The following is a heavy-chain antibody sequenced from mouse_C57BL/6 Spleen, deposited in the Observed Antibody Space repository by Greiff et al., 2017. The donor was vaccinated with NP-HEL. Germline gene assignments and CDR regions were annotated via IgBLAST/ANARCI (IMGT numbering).Heavy chain of an antibody. D-gene: IGHD2-4*01. J-gene: IGHJ2*01. Sequence: VQLQQSGPELVKPGASVKISCKASGYTFTDYYMNWVKQSHGKSLEWIGDINPNNGGTSYNQKFKGKATLTVDKSSSTAYMELRSLTSEDSAVYYCARYDYGDGDFDYWGQGTTLTVSS. V-gene: IGHV1-26*01. CDR1: GYTFTDYY. CDR2: INPNNGGT. CDR3: ARYDYGDGDFDY.